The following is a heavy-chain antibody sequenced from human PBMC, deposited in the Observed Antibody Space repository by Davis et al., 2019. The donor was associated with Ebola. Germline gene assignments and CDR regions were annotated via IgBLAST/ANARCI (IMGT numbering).Heavy chain of an antibody. J-gene: IGHJ4*02. CDR3: AREFRGSLFY. V-gene: IGHV3-11*06. CDR2: ISSSSSYT. CDR1: GFTFSDYY. D-gene: IGHD3-10*01. Sequence: GESLKISCAASGFTFSDYYMSWIRQAPGKGLEWVSYISSSSSYTNYADSVKGRFTISRDNAKNSLYLQMNSLRAEDTAVYYCAREFRGSLFYWGQGTLVTVSS.